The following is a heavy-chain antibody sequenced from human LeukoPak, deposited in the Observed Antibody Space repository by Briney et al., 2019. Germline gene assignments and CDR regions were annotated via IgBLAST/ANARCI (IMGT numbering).Heavy chain of an antibody. J-gene: IGHJ4*02. CDR2: ISNDGSNT. CDR1: GFTLSGYA. D-gene: IGHD6-19*01. CDR3: ARDYYAGYKSGWYQINY. Sequence: GGSLRLSCAVSGFTLSGYAMHWVRQAPGKVLEWVAVISNDGSNTNYADSVKGRFTISRDKSKNTLYLQMNSLRAEDTAVYYCARDYYAGYKSGWYQINYWGQGTLVTVSS. V-gene: IGHV3-30*04.